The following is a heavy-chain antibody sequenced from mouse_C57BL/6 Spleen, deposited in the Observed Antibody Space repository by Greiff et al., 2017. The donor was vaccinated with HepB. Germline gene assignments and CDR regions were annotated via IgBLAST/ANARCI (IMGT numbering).Heavy chain of an antibody. V-gene: IGHV1-15*01. J-gene: IGHJ1*03. Sequence: QVQLQQSGAELVRPGASVTLSCKASGYTFTDYEMHWVKQTPVHGLEWIGAIDPETGGTAYNQKFKGKAILTADKSSSTAYMELRSLTSEDSAVYYFSYYYGSSYWYFDVWGTGTTVTVSS. CDR1: GYTFTDYE. CDR3: SYYYGSSYWYFDV. D-gene: IGHD1-1*01. CDR2: IDPETGGT.